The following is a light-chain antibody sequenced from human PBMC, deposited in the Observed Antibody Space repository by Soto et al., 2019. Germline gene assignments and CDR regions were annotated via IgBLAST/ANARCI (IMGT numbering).Light chain of an antibody. CDR2: DAS. V-gene: IGKV3-11*01. CDR3: QQRSNWPLT. CDR1: QSVSSS. Sequence: DIVLTQSPATQSVSPGERATLSCRASQSVSSSLAWYQQKPGQTPRLLIYDASNRATGIPARFNGSGSGTDFTLTVSSLEPEDFAVYYCQQRSNWPLTFGGGTKVEIK. J-gene: IGKJ4*01.